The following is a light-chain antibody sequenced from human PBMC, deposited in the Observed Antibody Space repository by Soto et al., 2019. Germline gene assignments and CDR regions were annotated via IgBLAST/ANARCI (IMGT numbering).Light chain of an antibody. CDR3: SSYTTTTSVI. J-gene: IGLJ2*01. V-gene: IGLV2-14*01. CDR1: NSDVGGYHY. Sequence: QSALTQPASVSGSPGQSITISCTGTNSDVGGYHYVSWYQQHPGKAPKLIIYEVKKRPSGVSDRVSGSKSLNTASLTISGLQADDEADFYCSSYTTTTSVIFGGGTKLTVL. CDR2: EVK.